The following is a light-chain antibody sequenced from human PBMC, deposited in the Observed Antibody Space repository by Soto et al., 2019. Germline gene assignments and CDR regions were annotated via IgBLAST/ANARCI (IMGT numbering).Light chain of an antibody. CDR3: QQYGSSPLT. J-gene: IGKJ4*01. CDR1: QSVSSSH. CDR2: AAS. V-gene: IGKV3-20*01. Sequence: EIVLTQSPGTLSLSPGERGTHSCRASQSVSSSHLAWYQQKPGQAPRLLIYAASSRATGIPDRFSGSGSGTDFTLTISRLEPEDFAVYYCQQYGSSPLTFGGGTKVEIK.